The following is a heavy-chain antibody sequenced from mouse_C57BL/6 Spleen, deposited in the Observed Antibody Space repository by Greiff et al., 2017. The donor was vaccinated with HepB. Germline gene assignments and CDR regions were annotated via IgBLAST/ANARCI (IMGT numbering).Heavy chain of an antibody. CDR2: IDPSDSYT. J-gene: IGHJ4*01. CDR3: ASRGAAQATDAMDY. CDR1: GYTFTSYW. V-gene: IGHV1-59*01. Sequence: QVQLKQPGAELVRPGTSVKLSCKASGYTFTSYWMHWVKQRPGQGLEWIGAIDPSDSYTNYNQKFKGKATLTIDTSSSTAYMQLSSLTSEDSAVYYCASRGAAQATDAMDYWGQGTSVTVSS. D-gene: IGHD3-2*02.